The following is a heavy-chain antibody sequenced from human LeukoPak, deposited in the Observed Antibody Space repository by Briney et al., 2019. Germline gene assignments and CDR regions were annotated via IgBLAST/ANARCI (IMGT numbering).Heavy chain of an antibody. V-gene: IGHV3-30*01. J-gene: IGHJ4*02. CDR2: ISYDGSNK. CDR3: ARADCSSTSCHLPFDY. D-gene: IGHD2-2*01. CDR1: GFTFSSYW. Sequence: GGSLRLSCAASGFTFSSYWMSWVRQAPGKGLEWVAVISYDGSNKYYADSVKGRFTISRDNSKNTLYLQMNSLRAEDTAVYYCARADCSSTSCHLPFDYWGQGTLVTVSS.